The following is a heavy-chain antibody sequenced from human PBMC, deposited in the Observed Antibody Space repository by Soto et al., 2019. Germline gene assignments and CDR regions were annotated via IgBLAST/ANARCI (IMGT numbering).Heavy chain of an antibody. CDR1: GYGFASCC. V-gene: IGHV1-18*01. J-gene: IGHJ6*02. Sequence: ASAKLSWKESGYGFASCCRRWVRQAPGQGLEWMGWTSAYNGNTNYAQKLQGRVTMTTDTSTSTAYMELRSLSSDDTAVYYCARDGVLQLVGEGNYYYYYGTDVWGQRTTVPVSS. CDR3: ARDGVLQLVGEGNYYYYYGTDV. CDR2: TSAYNGNT. D-gene: IGHD6-6*01.